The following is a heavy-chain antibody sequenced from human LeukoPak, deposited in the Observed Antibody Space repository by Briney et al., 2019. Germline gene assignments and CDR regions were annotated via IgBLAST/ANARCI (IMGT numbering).Heavy chain of an antibody. CDR3: ARAETEYYYGSGSYFPGH. CDR2: ISSSSSYI. Sequence: GGSLRLSCAASGFTFSSYSMNWVRQAPGKGLEWVSSISSSSSYIYYADSVEGRFTISRDNAKNSLYLQMNSLRAEDTAVYYCARAETEYYYGSGSYFPGHWGQGTLVTVSS. J-gene: IGHJ4*02. CDR1: GFTFSSYS. D-gene: IGHD3-10*01. V-gene: IGHV3-21*01.